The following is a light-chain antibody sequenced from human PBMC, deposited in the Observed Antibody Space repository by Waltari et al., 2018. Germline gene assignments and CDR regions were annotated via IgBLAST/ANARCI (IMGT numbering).Light chain of an antibody. J-gene: IGKJ1*01. CDR3: QQYYSYPRT. V-gene: IGKV1-8*01. CDR1: QGISSY. Sequence: AIRMTQSPSSFSASTGDRVPITCRASQGISSYLAWYQQKPGKAPTLLIYAASTLQSGVPSRFSGSGSGTDFTLTISCLQSEDFATYYCQQYYSYPRTFGQGTKVEI. CDR2: AAS.